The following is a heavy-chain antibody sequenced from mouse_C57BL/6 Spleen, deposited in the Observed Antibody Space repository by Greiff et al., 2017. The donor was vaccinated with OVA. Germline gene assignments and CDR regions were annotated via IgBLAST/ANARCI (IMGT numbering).Heavy chain of an antibody. CDR1: GYTFTSYW. J-gene: IGHJ4*01. CDR3: ARPAHYYAMDY. Sequence: QVQLQQPGAELVKPGASVKLSCKASGYTFTSYWMQWVKQRPGQGLEWIGEIDPSDSYTNSNQKFKGKATLTVDTSSSTAYMQLSSLTSEDSAVYYCARPAHYYAMDYWGQGTSVTVSS. CDR2: IDPSDSYT. V-gene: IGHV1-50*01.